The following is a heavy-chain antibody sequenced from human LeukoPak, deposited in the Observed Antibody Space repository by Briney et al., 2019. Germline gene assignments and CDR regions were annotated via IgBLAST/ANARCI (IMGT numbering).Heavy chain of an antibody. Sequence: GGSLRLSCAASGFTFNRNNMNWVRQAPGKGLEWVSYISSTSITMYYADSVKGLFTISRDNAKNSLYLQMNSLRADDTAVYYCARETILAVAGDFWGQGTLVTVSS. D-gene: IGHD6-19*01. CDR2: ISSTSITM. CDR3: ARETILAVAGDF. CDR1: GFTFNRNN. J-gene: IGHJ4*02. V-gene: IGHV3-48*01.